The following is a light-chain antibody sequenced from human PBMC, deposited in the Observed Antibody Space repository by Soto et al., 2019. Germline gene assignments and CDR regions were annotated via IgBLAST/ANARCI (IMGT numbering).Light chain of an antibody. J-gene: IGKJ4*01. CDR2: GAS. Sequence: EIVLTQASPTLSLSAGERATLSCRASQSVSSNYLAWYQQKPGQAPRPLIYGASSRATGIPDRFSGSGSGTDFTLTISRLEPEDFAVYYCQQYGRSLTFGGGTKVDIK. V-gene: IGKV3-20*01. CDR3: QQYGRSLT. CDR1: QSVSSNY.